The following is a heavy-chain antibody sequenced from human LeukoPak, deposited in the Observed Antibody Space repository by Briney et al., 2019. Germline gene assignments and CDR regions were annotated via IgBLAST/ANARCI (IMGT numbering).Heavy chain of an antibody. Sequence: SGGSLRLSCAASGFTFSDYGMHWVRQAPGKGLEWVTVISYDGSNKYYADSVKGRFTISRDNSKNTLYLQMNSLRADDTAVYYGARESYYYDSSGYQRSLPGDYWGQGTLVTISS. J-gene: IGHJ4*02. CDR2: ISYDGSNK. D-gene: IGHD3-22*01. CDR3: ARESYYYDSSGYQRSLPGDY. V-gene: IGHV3-30*03. CDR1: GFTFSDYG.